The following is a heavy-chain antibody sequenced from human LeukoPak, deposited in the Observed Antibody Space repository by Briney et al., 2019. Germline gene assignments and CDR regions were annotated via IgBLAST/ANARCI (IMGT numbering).Heavy chain of an antibody. Sequence: PSETLSLTCTVSGGSISSYYWSWIRQPPGKGLEWIGCIYYSGSTNYNPSLKSRVTISVDTSKNQFSLKLSSVTAADTAVYYCARVGSVTFWSGYYTNYYYMDVWGKGTTVTVSS. CDR2: IYYSGST. CDR3: ARVGSVTFWSGYYTNYYYMDV. CDR1: GGSISSYY. J-gene: IGHJ6*03. V-gene: IGHV4-59*01. D-gene: IGHD3-3*01.